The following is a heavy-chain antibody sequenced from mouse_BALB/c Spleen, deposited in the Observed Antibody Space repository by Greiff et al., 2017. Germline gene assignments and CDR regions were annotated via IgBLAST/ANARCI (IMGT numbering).Heavy chain of an antibody. V-gene: IGHV2-2*02. CDR3: ASYYGSSWFAY. CDR1: GFSLTSYG. CDR2: IWSGGST. Sequence: VQRVESGPGLVQPSQSLSITCTVSGFSLTSYGVHWVRQSPGKGLEWLGVIWSGGSTDYNAAFISRLSISKDNSKSQVFFKMNSLQANDTAIYYCASYYGSSWFAYWGQGTLVTVSA. D-gene: IGHD1-1*01. J-gene: IGHJ3*01.